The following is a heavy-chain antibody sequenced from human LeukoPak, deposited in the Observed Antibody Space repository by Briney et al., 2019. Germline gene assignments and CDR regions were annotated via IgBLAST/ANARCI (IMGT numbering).Heavy chain of an antibody. J-gene: IGHJ4*02. Sequence: SETLSLTCAVSGGSISSGGYSWSWIRQPPGKGLEWIGYIYHNGNTYYSPSLKSRVTVSVDRSKNQLSLKLSSVTAADTAMYYCASGGYSYGFDYWGQGTLVTVSS. V-gene: IGHV4-30-2*01. CDR1: GGSISSGGYS. CDR3: ASGGYSYGFDY. D-gene: IGHD5-18*01. CDR2: IYHNGNT.